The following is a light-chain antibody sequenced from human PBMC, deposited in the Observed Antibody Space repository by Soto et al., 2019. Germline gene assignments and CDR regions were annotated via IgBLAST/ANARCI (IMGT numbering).Light chain of an antibody. V-gene: IGKV1-5*01. CDR2: DAS. Sequence: DIQMTQSPSSLSASVADRVTMTFRASQSISSWLAWYQQKPGKAPKLLIYDASSLESGVPSRFSGSGSGTEFTLTISSLQPDDFATYYCQQYDSYPLTFGGGTKVDIK. CDR1: QSISSW. J-gene: IGKJ4*01. CDR3: QQYDSYPLT.